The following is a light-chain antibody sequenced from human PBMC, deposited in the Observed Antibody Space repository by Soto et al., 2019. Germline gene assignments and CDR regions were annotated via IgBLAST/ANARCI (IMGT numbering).Light chain of an antibody. CDR1: RTINTY. CDR3: QQSFTIPYT. CDR2: GAS. J-gene: IGKJ2*01. Sequence: DVRMTQSPSSLSASVGDTITITCRASRTINTYLNWFQQKPGEPPRLLIYGASTLHDGVPSRFSGSGSGADFTLTISGLQPEDFASYHCQQSFTIPYTFGQGTNVAIK. V-gene: IGKV1-39*01.